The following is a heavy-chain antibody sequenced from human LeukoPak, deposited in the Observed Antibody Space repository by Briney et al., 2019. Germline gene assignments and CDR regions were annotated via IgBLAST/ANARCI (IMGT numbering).Heavy chain of an antibody. D-gene: IGHD3-10*02. Sequence: PGGSLRLSCAASGFTISSYGMHWVRQAPDKGLEWVAVISYDGSNKYYADSVKGRFTISRDNSKNTLYLQMNSLRAEDTAVYYCARDLHYYVTMDVWGQGTAVTV. CDR3: ARDLHYYVTMDV. V-gene: IGHV3-33*01. CDR2: ISYDGSNK. CDR1: GFTISSYG. J-gene: IGHJ6*02.